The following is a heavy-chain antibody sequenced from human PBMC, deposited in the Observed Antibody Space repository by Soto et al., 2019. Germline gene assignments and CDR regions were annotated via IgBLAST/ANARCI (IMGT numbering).Heavy chain of an antibody. CDR1: GFTFSSYA. Sequence: GGFLRLSCAASGFTFSSYAMSWVRQAPGKGLEWVSSFSGSGGNTYYADSVKGRFTISRDSSKNTLYLQMNSLRAEDTAVYYCAKEDSSGTYYLYYFDYWGPGTLVTVSS. D-gene: IGHD3-10*01. J-gene: IGHJ4*02. CDR3: AKEDSSGTYYLYYFDY. V-gene: IGHV3-23*01. CDR2: FSGSGGNT.